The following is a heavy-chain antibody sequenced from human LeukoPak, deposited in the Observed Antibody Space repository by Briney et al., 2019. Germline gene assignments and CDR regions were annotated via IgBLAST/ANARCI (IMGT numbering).Heavy chain of an antibody. CDR1: GFTFSSYE. D-gene: IGHD5-12*01. V-gene: IGHV3-48*03. CDR3: ALTRGYSGYDLDS. J-gene: IGHJ4*02. Sequence: GGSLRLSCPASGFTFSSYEMNWVRQAPGKGLEWVSYISSSGLTIYYADSVKGRFTISRDNAKNSLYLQMNSLRAEDTAIYYCALTRGYSGYDLDSWGQGTLVTVSS. CDR2: ISSSGLTI.